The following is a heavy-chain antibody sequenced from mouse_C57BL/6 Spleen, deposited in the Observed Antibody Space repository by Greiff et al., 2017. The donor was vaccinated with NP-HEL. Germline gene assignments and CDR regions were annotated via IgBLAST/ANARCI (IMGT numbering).Heavy chain of an antibody. D-gene: IGHD2-4*01. V-gene: IGHV5-16*01. CDR1: GFTFSDYY. J-gene: IGHJ2*01. Sequence: EVQLVESEGGLVQPGSSMKLSCTASGFTFSDYYMAWVRQVPEKGLEWVANINYDGSSTYYLDSLKSRFIISRDNAKNILYLQMSSLKSEDTATYYCARGYYYDYDGTLDYWGQGTTLTVSS. CDR2: INYDGSST. CDR3: ARGYYYDYDGTLDY.